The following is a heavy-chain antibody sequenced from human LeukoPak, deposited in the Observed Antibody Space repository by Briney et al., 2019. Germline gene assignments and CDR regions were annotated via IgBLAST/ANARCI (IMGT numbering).Heavy chain of an antibody. CDR2: ISWNNGSI. CDR1: GFTFDDYA. Sequence: PGRSLRLSCAASGFTFDDYAMHWVRQAPGKGLEWVSGISWNNGSIGYADSVKGRFTISRDNAKNPLYLQMNSLRAEDAALYYCAKGQEMGHRLWFGELLRVDAFDIWGQGTMVTVSS. V-gene: IGHV3-9*01. CDR3: AKGQEMGHRLWFGELLRVDAFDI. D-gene: IGHD3-10*01. J-gene: IGHJ3*02.